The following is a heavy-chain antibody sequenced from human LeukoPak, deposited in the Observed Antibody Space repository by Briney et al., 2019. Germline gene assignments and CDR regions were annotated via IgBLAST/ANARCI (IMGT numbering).Heavy chain of an antibody. V-gene: IGHV4-59*01. CDR2: IYYSGST. Sequence: PSETLSLTCTVSGGSTSSYYWSWIRQPPGKGLEWIGYIYYSGSTNYNPSLKSRVTISVDTSKNQFSLKLSSVTAADTAVYYCARFRGVMGYYFDYWGQGTLVTVSS. J-gene: IGHJ4*02. CDR3: ARFRGVMGYYFDY. CDR1: GGSTSSYY. D-gene: IGHD3-10*01.